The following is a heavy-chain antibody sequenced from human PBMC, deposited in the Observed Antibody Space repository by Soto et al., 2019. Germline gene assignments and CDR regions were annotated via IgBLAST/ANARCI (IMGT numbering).Heavy chain of an antibody. CDR3: ERDTGDGPVDL. CDR2: INAGYGNT. D-gene: IGHD7-27*01. V-gene: IGHV1-3*01. J-gene: IGHJ4*02. CDR1: GYTFSSYA. Sequence: ASVKVSCKASGYTFSSYAMHWVRQAPGQRLEWMGWINAGYGNTKSSQKFQDRVTISRDTSASTAYMELTSLRSEDTAVYYCERDTGDGPVDLWGQGTLVTVSS.